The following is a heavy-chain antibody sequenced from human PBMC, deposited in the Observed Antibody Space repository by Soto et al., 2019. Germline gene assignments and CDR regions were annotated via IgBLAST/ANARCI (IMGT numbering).Heavy chain of an antibody. CDR2: IIPILGIA. V-gene: IGHV1-69*02. D-gene: IGHD6-6*01. Sequence: EASVKVSCKASGGTFSSYTISWVRQAPGQGLEWMGRIIPILGIANYAQKFQGRVTITADKSTSTAYMELSSLRSEDTAVYYCARGNQIAAPHYYYYYMDVWGKGTTVTVSS. CDR1: GGTFSSYT. CDR3: ARGNQIAAPHYYYYYMDV. J-gene: IGHJ6*03.